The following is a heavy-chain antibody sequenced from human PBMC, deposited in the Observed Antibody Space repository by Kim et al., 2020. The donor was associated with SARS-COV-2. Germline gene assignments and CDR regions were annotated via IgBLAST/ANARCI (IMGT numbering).Heavy chain of an antibody. V-gene: IGHV3-48*03. CDR2: IGTSGNNI. J-gene: IGHJ4*02. CDR3: ARETINCGGDCYDY. Sequence: GGSLRLSCAASGFTFSNYEFTWVRQAPGKGLEWISYIGTSGNNIYYAHSVKGRFTVSRDSAKNSLYLQMDSLRDEDSAVYYCARETINCGGDCYDYWGQG. CDR1: GFTFSNYE. D-gene: IGHD2-21*01.